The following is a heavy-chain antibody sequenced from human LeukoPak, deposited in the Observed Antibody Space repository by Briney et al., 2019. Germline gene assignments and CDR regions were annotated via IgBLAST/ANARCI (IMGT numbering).Heavy chain of an antibody. V-gene: IGHV1-18*01. D-gene: IGHD4-17*01. CDR3: ARGAYGDK. Sequence: AASVKVSCEASGYTLTSYGINWMRQAPGQGLEWMGWISTQGGNTNYAQKVQGRLTLTTDRSTNTAYMELRSLRSDDTAVYYCARGAYGDKWGQGTMVTVSS. J-gene: IGHJ4*02. CDR1: GYTLTSYG. CDR2: ISTQGGNT.